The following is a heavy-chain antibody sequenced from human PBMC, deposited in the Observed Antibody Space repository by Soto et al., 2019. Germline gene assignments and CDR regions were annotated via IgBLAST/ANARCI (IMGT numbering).Heavy chain of an antibody. CDR2: SSGSGDSA. CDR1: GFTFSSFA. CDR3: ARRGSGNYYDY. V-gene: IGHV3-23*01. Sequence: EVQLLESGGGLVQPGGSLRLSCAASGFTFSSFAMRWVRQAPGKGLEWVSSSSGSGDSAYYADSVKGRFTISRDNSKNTLYRQMNSLRAEDTAVYYCARRGSGNYYDYWGQGTLVTVSS. D-gene: IGHD1-26*01. J-gene: IGHJ4*02.